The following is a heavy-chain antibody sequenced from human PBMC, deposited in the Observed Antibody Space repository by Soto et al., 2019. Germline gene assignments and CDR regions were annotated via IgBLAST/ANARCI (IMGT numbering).Heavy chain of an antibody. J-gene: IGHJ5*02. CDR3: VRIRYQLPSSVLWLDP. CDR1: GGFLSESY. Sequence: SETLSLTCAVYGGFLSESYWTWIRQPPGKGLEWIGEINHVGGTNYNPSLKSRVTMSVDTSQNQFSLRLISVTAADTAMCFCVRIRYQLPSSVLWLDPWGQRTPVTVSS. CDR2: INHVGGT. V-gene: IGHV4-34*01. D-gene: IGHD3-16*01.